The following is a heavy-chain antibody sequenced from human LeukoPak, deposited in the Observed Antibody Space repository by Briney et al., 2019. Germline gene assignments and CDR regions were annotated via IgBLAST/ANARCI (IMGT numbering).Heavy chain of an antibody. CDR3: ARAYSSGSYLFDY. J-gene: IGHJ4*02. D-gene: IGHD3-10*01. CDR1: GGSISSYY. CDR2: IYYSGST. V-gene: IGHV4-59*01. Sequence: SETLSLTCTVSGGSISSYYWSWIRQPPGKGLEWIGYIYYSGSTNYNPSLKSRVTISVDTSKNQFSLKLSSVTAADTAVYYCARAYSSGSYLFDYWGQGTLVTVSS.